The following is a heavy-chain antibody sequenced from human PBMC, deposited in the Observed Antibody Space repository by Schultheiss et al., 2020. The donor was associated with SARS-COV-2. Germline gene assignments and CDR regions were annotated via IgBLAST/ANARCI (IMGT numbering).Heavy chain of an antibody. CDR2: ITSTSSYL. CDR1: GFTFSSYE. CDR3: ARDRDYYFDY. J-gene: IGHJ4*02. Sequence: GESLKISCAASGFTFSSYEMNWVRQAPGKGLEWVSYITSTSSYLYYADSVKGRFTISRDNAKNSLYMQVNSLRAEDTAVYYCARDRDYYFDYWGQGTLVTVSS. V-gene: IGHV3-21*05.